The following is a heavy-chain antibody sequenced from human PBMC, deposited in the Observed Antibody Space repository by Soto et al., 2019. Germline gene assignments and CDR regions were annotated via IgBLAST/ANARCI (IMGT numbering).Heavy chain of an antibody. J-gene: IGHJ4*02. CDR2: IIPILGIA. V-gene: IGHV1-69*02. CDR3: AGSPAGARPIDY. CDR1: GGTFSSYT. Sequence: QVQLVQSGAEVKKPGSSVKVSCKASGGTFSSYTISWVRQAPGQGLEWMGRIIPILGIANYAQKFQGRVTITAGKSTSTAYMELSSLRSEDTAVYYCAGSPAGARPIDYWGQGTLVTVSS.